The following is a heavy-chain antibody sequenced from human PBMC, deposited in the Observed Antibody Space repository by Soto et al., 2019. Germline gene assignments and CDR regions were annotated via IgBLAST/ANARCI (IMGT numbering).Heavy chain of an antibody. J-gene: IGHJ6*02. D-gene: IGHD3-10*01. CDR2: IIPIFGTA. CDR3: ARARITMVRGVIGYYYYGMDV. V-gene: IGHV1-69*13. Sequence: SVKVSCKASGGTFSSYAISWVRQAPGQGLEWMGGIIPIFGTANYAQKFQGRVTITADESTSTAYMELSSLRSEDTAVYYCARARITMVRGVIGYYYYGMDVWGQGTTVPVYS. CDR1: GGTFSSYA.